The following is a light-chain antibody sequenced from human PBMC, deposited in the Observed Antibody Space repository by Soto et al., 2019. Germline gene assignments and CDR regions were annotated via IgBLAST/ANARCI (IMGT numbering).Light chain of an antibody. CDR1: QTVIRY. J-gene: IGKJ3*01. CDR3: QQSYSTLFT. CDR2: AAS. V-gene: IGKV1-39*01. Sequence: DIQMTMSPSSLYASVGDRVTITCRASQTVIRYLNWYQQKPGRAPNLLIYAASSLQSGVPSRFSGSGSGTEFTLTISSLQPEDFAAYYCQQSYSTLFTFGPGTKVEIK.